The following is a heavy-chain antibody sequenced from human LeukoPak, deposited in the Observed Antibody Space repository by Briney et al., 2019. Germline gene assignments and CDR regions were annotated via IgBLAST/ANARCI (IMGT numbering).Heavy chain of an antibody. CDR3: ASTLSGVAATHNLDY. CDR2: IYHSGTT. D-gene: IGHD2-15*01. J-gene: IGHJ4*02. Sequence: PSETLSLTCSVSGYSISSAYYWGWIRQPAGKGLEWIGRIYHSGTTNYSPSLKSRVTISVDTSKNQFSLQVTSVTAADTAVYYCASTLSGVAATHNLDYWGQGTLVTVSS. V-gene: IGHV4-38-2*02. CDR1: GYSISSAYY.